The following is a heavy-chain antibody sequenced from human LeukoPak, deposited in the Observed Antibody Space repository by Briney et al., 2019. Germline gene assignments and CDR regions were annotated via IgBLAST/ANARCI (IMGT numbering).Heavy chain of an antibody. CDR2: INTCGST. V-gene: IGHV4-4*09. J-gene: IGHJ3*01. CDR1: GGSIISYH. Sequence: SETLSLTCTVSGGSIISYHWTWIRQPPGRGLEWIGYINTCGSTKYNPSLKSRVTISVDTSKNQFSLKLSSVTAADTAVYYCARQGFVVITYDAFDLWGQGTMVAVSS. D-gene: IGHD3-22*01. CDR3: ARQGFVVITYDAFDL.